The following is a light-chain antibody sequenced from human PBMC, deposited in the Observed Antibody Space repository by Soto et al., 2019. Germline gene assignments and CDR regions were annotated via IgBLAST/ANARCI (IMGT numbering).Light chain of an antibody. Sequence: DIQMTQSPSTLSASVGDRVTITCRASQSISSWLAWYQQKPGKAPKLLIYKASSLESGVPSRFSGSGSGKEFTLTISSLQPDDFAIYYCQQYNSYSVTFGQGTKVEIK. CDR3: QQYNSYSVT. J-gene: IGKJ1*01. CDR2: KAS. V-gene: IGKV1-5*03. CDR1: QSISSW.